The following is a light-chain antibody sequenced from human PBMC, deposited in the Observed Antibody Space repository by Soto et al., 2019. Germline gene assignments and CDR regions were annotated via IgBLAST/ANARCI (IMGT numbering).Light chain of an antibody. Sequence: QSVLTQPPSASGTPGQRVTISCSGGSSNIGSNTVNWYQQLSGTAPKLLIYSTNQRPSGVPDRFSGFKSGTSASLAISGLQSEDEADYYCAAWDGSLNGVLFGGGTKLTVL. CDR2: STN. V-gene: IGLV1-44*01. CDR3: AAWDGSLNGVL. J-gene: IGLJ2*01. CDR1: SSNIGSNT.